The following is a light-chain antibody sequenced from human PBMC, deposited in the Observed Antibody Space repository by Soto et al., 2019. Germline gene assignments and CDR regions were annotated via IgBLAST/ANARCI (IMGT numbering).Light chain of an antibody. V-gene: IGLV2-14*01. J-gene: IGLJ1*01. CDR3: SSYTSNTTPYV. CDR1: SSDVGAYNY. Sequence: QSALTQPASVSGSPGQSIAISCTGTSSDVGAYNYVSWYQQHPGKVPKLVIYDVTNRPSGVSDRFSGSKSSNTASLTIPGLQAEDEADYYCSSYTSNTTPYVFGTGTKVTVL. CDR2: DVT.